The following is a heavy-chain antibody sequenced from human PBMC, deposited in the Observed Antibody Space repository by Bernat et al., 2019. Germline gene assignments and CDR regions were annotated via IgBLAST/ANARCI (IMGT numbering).Heavy chain of an antibody. D-gene: IGHD5-18*01. J-gene: IGHJ6*04. CDR2: INPNSGGT. Sequence: QVQLVQSGAEVKKPGASVKVSCKASGYTFTGYYMHWVRQAPGQGLEWMGWINPNSGGTNYAQKFQGWVTMTRDTSISTAYMELSRLRSDDTAVYYCARDQASYGYGYYYGMDVWGKGTTVTVSS. CDR3: ARDQASYGYGYYYGMDV. V-gene: IGHV1-2*04. CDR1: GYTFTGYY.